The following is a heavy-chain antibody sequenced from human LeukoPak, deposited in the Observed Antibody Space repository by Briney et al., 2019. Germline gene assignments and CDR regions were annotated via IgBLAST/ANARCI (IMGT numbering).Heavy chain of an antibody. D-gene: IGHD3-10*01. V-gene: IGHV4-30-4*01. CDR1: GVSISSGDYY. Sequence: SETLSLTCTVSGVSISSGDYYWSWIRQPPGKGLEWIGYIYYSGSTCYNNPSLKSRLTISLDTSKNQFSLKLRSVTAADTAVYYCASIMVRGDQGGYWGQGTLVTVSS. CDR2: IYYSGSTC. CDR3: ASIMVRGDQGGY. J-gene: IGHJ4*02.